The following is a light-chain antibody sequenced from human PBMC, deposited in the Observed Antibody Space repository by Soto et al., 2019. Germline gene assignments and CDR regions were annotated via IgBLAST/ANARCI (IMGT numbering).Light chain of an antibody. CDR1: SSDVGGYNY. Sequence: QSALTQPASVSGSPGQSITISCTGTSSDVGGYNYVSWYQQHPGKAPKLMIYDVSNRPSGVSNRFSCSKSGNTASLSISGIQAEDEADYDCSSYTSSSTLVVFGGGTTLTVL. V-gene: IGLV2-14*01. J-gene: IGLJ2*01. CDR2: DVS. CDR3: SSYTSSSTLVV.